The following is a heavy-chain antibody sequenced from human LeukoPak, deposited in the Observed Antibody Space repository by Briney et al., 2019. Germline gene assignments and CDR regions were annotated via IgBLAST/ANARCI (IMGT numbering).Heavy chain of an antibody. D-gene: IGHD6-13*01. Sequence: GGSLRLSCAVSGFTFSDYYMSWIRQAPGKGLEWVSYINSGGSTISHADSVKGRFTISRDNAKNSLYLQMNSLRAEDTAVYYGARSAAAGICFDYWGQGALVADSS. CDR2: INSGGSTI. J-gene: IGHJ4*02. CDR1: GFTFSDYY. V-gene: IGHV3-11*01. CDR3: ARSAAAGICFDY.